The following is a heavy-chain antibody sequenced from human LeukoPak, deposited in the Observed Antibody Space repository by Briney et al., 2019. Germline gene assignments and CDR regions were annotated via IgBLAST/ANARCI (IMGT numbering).Heavy chain of an antibody. V-gene: IGHV1-24*01. J-gene: IGHJ5*02. CDR3: ATNALGTYYDILTGWRDNWFDP. CDR2: FDPEDGET. CDR1: GYTLTELS. D-gene: IGHD3-9*01. Sequence: ASVKVSCKVSGYTLTELSMHWVRQAPGKGLEWMGGFDPEDGETIYAQKFQGRVTMTEDTSTDTAYMELSSLRSEDTAVYYCATNALGTYYDILTGWRDNWFDPWGQGTLVTVSS.